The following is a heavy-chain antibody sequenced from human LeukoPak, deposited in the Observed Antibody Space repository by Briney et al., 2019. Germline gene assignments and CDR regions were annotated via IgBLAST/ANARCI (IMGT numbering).Heavy chain of an antibody. CDR1: GFTFSSYA. J-gene: IGHJ4*02. CDR2: VYHTGST. V-gene: IGHV4-38-2*01. Sequence: PGGSLRLSCAASGFTFSSYAMSWVRQAPGKGLEWIGSVYHTGSTYYTPSLKSRVTISVDTSRNQFSLKLTSVTAADTAVFYCARVVYTYGRRAFDYWGQGTLVTVSS. D-gene: IGHD1-1*01. CDR3: ARVVYTYGRRAFDY.